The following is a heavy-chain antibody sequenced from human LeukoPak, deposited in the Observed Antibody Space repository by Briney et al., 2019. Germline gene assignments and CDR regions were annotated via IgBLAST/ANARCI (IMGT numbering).Heavy chain of an antibody. J-gene: IGHJ6*02. CDR2: IYYSGST. CDR1: GGSISSYY. CDR3: ARDKEGPYYYYGMDV. Sequence: SETLSLTCTVSGGSISSYYWSWIRQPPGKGLEWIGYIYYSGSTNYNPSLESRVTISVDTSKNQFSLKLSSVTAADTAVYYCARDKEGPYYYYGMDVWGQGTTVTVSS. V-gene: IGHV4-59*01.